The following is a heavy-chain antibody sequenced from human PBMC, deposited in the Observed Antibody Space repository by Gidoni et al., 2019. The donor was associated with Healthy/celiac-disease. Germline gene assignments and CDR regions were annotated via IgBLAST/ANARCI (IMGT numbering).Heavy chain of an antibody. CDR3: ARADRSGVDY. D-gene: IGHD3-22*01. Sequence: QVQLQQWCAGLLKPSETFSLPCAVYGGSFSGYYWSWIRQPSGKGLGWIGEINHSGSTNYIPSFRNRVNISVDTYKNQFSLKLSSVTAAETAVYYGARADRSGVDYWGQGTLVTVSS. CDR1: GGSFSGYY. CDR2: INHSGST. V-gene: IGHV4-34*01. J-gene: IGHJ4*02.